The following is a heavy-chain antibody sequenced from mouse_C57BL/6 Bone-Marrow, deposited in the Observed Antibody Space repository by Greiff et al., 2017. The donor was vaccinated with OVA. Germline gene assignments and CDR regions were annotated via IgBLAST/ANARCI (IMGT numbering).Heavy chain of an antibody. V-gene: IGHV5-4*03. CDR2: ISPGGSST. CDR1: GFTFTSYA. J-gene: IGHJ1*03. D-gene: IGHD1-1*01. CDR3: TTKLLRYGDV. Sequence: EVKVEESGGGLVKPGGSLKLSCAASGFTFTSYAMSWVRQTPEKRLEWVATISPGGSSTYYPDNVKGRFTISRDNAKNNLYLQMSHLESEGTAMCYCTTKLLRYGDVWGTKTRVTVSS.